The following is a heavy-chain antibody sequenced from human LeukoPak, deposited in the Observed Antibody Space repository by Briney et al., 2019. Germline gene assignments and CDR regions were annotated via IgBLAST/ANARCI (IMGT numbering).Heavy chain of an antibody. CDR1: GYTFTSYG. D-gene: IGHD3-22*01. CDR2: INPSGGST. V-gene: IGHV1-46*01. J-gene: IGHJ5*02. Sequence: GASVKVSCKASGYTFTSYGISWVRQAPGQGLEWMGIINPSGGSTSYAQKFQGRATMTRDTSTSTVYMELSSLRSEDTAVYYCARGRTDYYDSSGYLNNWFDPWGQGTLVTVSS. CDR3: ARGRTDYYDSSGYLNNWFDP.